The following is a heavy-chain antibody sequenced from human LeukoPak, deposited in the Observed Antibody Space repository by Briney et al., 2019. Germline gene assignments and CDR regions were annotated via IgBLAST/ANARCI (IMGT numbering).Heavy chain of an antibody. D-gene: IGHD5-18*01. CDR1: GYPFTAYY. Sequence: ASVKVSCKAFGYPFTAYYMYWVRQAPGQGPEWMGIINPSGGSTSYAQKFQGRVTMTRDMSTNTVYMELSSLRSDDTVVYYCARDGISRYGAFDIWGHGTMITVSS. CDR3: ARDGISRYGAFDI. V-gene: IGHV1-46*01. CDR2: INPSGGST. J-gene: IGHJ3*02.